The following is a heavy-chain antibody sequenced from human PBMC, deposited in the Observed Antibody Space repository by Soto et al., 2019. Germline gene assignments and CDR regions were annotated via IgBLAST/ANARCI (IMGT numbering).Heavy chain of an antibody. CDR1: GYTFTSYY. Sequence: GGSVKVSCKASGYTFTSYYMHCVVQSPGQGLEWMGIINPSGGSTSYAQKFQGRVTMTRDTSTSTVYMELSSLRSEDTAVYYCARVRRSSGYYYGYWGQGTPVTVSS. J-gene: IGHJ4*02. CDR2: INPSGGST. CDR3: ARVRRSSGYYYGY. D-gene: IGHD3-22*01. V-gene: IGHV1-46*01.